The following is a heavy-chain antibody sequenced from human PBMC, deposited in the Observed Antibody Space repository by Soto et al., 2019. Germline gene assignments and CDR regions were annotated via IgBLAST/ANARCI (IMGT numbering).Heavy chain of an antibody. V-gene: IGHV3-48*03. J-gene: IGHJ5*02. CDR2: ISGTGTNI. CDR1: GFTFSTFE. Sequence: GGSLRLSCAASGFTFSTFEMNWVRQAPGKGLEWVSYISGTGTNIFYADSVKGRFTISRDNAKNSLYLQMNSLRVEDTAVYFCARDPGASWLDAWGQGTLVTVSS. CDR3: ARDPGASWLDA.